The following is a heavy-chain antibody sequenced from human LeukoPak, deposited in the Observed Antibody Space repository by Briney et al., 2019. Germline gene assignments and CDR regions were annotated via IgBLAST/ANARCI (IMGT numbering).Heavy chain of an antibody. Sequence: SETLSLTCTVSGGSISGYFWSWIRQPPGKGLEWIGYIHYSGSTNYNPSLNSRVTISVDTSKNQFSLRLSSVTAADTAVYYCARYGITIVRGGKYYFDSWGQGTLVTISS. J-gene: IGHJ4*02. D-gene: IGHD3-10*01. CDR2: IHYSGST. CDR3: ARYGITIVRGGKYYFDS. CDR1: GGSISGYF. V-gene: IGHV4-59*08.